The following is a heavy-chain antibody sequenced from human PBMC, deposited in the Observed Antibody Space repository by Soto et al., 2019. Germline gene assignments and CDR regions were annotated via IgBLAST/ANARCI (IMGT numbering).Heavy chain of an antibody. D-gene: IGHD5-18*01. CDR3: ARGHISYGRLHYYYYYGMDV. CDR2: MNPNSGNT. J-gene: IGHJ6*02. CDR1: GYTFTSYD. Sequence: AASVKVSCKASGYTFTSYDINWVRQATGQGLEWMGWMNPNSGNTGYAQKFQGRVTMTRNTSISTAYMELSSLRSEDTAVYYCARGHISYGRLHYYYYYGMDVWGQGTTVTVSS. V-gene: IGHV1-8*01.